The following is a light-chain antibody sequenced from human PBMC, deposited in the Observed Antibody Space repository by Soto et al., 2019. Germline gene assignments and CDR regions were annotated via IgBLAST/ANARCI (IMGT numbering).Light chain of an antibody. CDR2: KAS. CDR3: QQYETFSGT. J-gene: IGKJ1*01. V-gene: IGKV1-5*03. Sequence: DIQRTQYPSTLSGSVGDRVTITCRASQTISSWLAWYQQKPGKAPKLLIYKASTLKSGVPSRFSGSGSGTEFTLTISSLQPDDFATYYCQQYETFSGTFGPGTKVDI. CDR1: QTISSW.